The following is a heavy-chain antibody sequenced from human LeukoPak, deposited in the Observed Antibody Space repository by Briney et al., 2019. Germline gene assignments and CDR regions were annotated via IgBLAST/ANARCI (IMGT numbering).Heavy chain of an antibody. J-gene: IGHJ5*02. CDR2: INHSGST. CDR3: ARVMVRGVARRFNWFDP. CDR1: GGSFSGYY. Sequence: SGTLSLTCAVYGGSFSGYYWSWIRQPPGKGLEWIGEINHSGSTNYNPSLKSRVTISVDTSKNQFSLKLSSVTAADTAVYYCARVMVRGVARRFNWFDPWGQGTLVTVSS. V-gene: IGHV4-34*01. D-gene: IGHD3-10*01.